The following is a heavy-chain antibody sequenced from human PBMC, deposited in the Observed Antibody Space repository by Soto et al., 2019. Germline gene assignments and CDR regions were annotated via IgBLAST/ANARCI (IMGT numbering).Heavy chain of an antibody. J-gene: IGHJ6*02. D-gene: IGHD6-19*01. CDR1: GADINTYS. CDR2: IYTSASI. V-gene: IGHV4-4*07. Sequence: ETLSLTCSVSGADINTYSWTWIRQPAGKGLEWIGRIYTSASINYNPSLRGRVTLSVDTSTNQVSLKLASVTAADTAVYYCARDREAGYNFYYGMDVWGQGTTVTVSS. CDR3: ARDREAGYNFYYGMDV.